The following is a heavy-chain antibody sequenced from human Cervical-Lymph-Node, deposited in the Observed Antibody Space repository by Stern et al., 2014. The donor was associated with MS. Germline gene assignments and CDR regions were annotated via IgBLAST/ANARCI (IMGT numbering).Heavy chain of an antibody. CDR3: ARHVQGFDY. CDR2: IYPYDSDT. V-gene: IGHV5-51*01. Sequence: EMQLVESGAEVKKPGESLKISCKLSGYSFTIYYIAWVRQMPGKGLEWMGVIYPYDSDTTYSPSCQGQVTISADKSITTAYLQWSSLRASDTAMYYCARHVQGFDYWGQGTLVTVSS. CDR1: GYSFTIYY. J-gene: IGHJ4*02.